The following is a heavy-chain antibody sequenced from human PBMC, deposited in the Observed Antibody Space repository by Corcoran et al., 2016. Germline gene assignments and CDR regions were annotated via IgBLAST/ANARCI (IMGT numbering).Heavy chain of an antibody. CDR2: IWYDGSKT. CDR3: ARNMGIPGRFDY. J-gene: IGHJ4*02. D-gene: IGHD1-26*01. V-gene: IGHV3-33*03. CDR1: GFTLSRHG. Sequence: QVQLVESGGGVVQPGGSLRLACAASGFTLSRHGMHWVRQPPGKSLEWVAIIWYDGSKTDYADSVKGRFTISRDTSKNTLYLQTTNLRAEDTAVYYCARNMGIPGRFDYWGQGTLVTVSS.